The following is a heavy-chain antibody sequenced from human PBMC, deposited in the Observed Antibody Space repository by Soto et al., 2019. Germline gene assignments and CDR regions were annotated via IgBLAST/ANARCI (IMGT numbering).Heavy chain of an antibody. CDR3: ALGILQLWASDAFDI. D-gene: IGHD5-18*01. Sequence: GASVKVSCKASGYTFTSYGISWVRQAPGQGLEWMGWISAYNGNTNYAQKLQGRVTMTTDTSTSTAYMELRSLRSDDTAVYYCALGILQLWASDAFDIWGQGTMVTVSS. CDR2: ISAYNGNT. V-gene: IGHV1-18*04. CDR1: GYTFTSYG. J-gene: IGHJ3*02.